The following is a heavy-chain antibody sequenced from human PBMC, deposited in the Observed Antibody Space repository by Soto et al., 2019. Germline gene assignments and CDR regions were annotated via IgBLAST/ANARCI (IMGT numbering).Heavy chain of an antibody. V-gene: IGHV1-69*13. D-gene: IGHD1-26*01. Sequence: SVKVSCKASGGTFSSYAINWVRQAPGQGLEWMGGIIPIFGTSNSAQRFQGRVTLTADESTSTAYMELTSLRSEDTAVYYCARSVQWVSYYGMDVWGQGTTVTSP. CDR1: GGTFSSYA. CDR3: ARSVQWVSYYGMDV. CDR2: IIPIFGTS. J-gene: IGHJ6*02.